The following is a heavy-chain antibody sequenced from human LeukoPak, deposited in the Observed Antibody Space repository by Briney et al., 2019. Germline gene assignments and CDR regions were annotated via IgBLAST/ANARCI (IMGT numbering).Heavy chain of an antibody. CDR1: GYTFTSYA. CDR3: ARTYYYDSSGAWAFDI. V-gene: IGHV1-3*01. J-gene: IGHJ3*02. D-gene: IGHD3-22*01. CDR2: INAGNGNT. Sequence: ASVKVSCKASGYTFTSYAMHWVRQAPGQRLEWMGWINAGNGNTKYSQKFQGRVTITRDTSASTAYMELSSLRSEDTAVYYCARTYYYDSSGAWAFDIWGQGTMVTVSS.